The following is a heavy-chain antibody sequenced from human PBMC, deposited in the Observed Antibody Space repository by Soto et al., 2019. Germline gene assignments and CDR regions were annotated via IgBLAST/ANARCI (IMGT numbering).Heavy chain of an antibody. CDR3: ARRTVNIRTFYSGLKTHCFDY. CDR1: GGFIISSSYY. CDR2: IYYSGST. D-gene: IGHD6-19*01. V-gene: IGHV4-39*01. J-gene: IGHJ4*02. Sequence: SETLSVTCAVSGGFIISSSYYWGWIRQPPGKGLEWIGSIYYSGSTYYTPSLQSRVAISVDTSKNQFSLKLNSVTAADTAVYYCARRTVNIRTFYSGLKTHCFDYWGQGTLVTVS.